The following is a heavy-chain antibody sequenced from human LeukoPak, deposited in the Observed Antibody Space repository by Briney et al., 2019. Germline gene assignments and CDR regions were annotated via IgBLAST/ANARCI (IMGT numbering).Heavy chain of an antibody. J-gene: IGHJ4*02. CDR3: AKNWEDYDYVWGSYATDY. CDR2: IWYDGSNK. Sequence: GGSLRLSCAASGFTFSSYGMHWVRQAPGKGLEWVAVIWYDGSNKYYADSVKGRFTISRDNSKNTLYLQMNSLRAEDTAVYYCAKNWEDYDYVWGSYATDYWGQGTLVTVSS. CDR1: GFTFSSYG. V-gene: IGHV3-33*06. D-gene: IGHD3-16*01.